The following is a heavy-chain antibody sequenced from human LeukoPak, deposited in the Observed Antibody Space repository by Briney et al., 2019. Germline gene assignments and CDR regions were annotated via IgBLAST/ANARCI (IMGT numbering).Heavy chain of an antibody. D-gene: IGHD3-3*02. V-gene: IGHV4-59*01. CDR2: IYYSGST. J-gene: IGHJ3*02. Sequence: SETLSLTCTVSGGSISSYYWSWIRQPPGKGLEWIGYIYYSGSTNYNPSLKSRVTISVDTSKNQFSLKLSSVTAADTAVYYCARDSTSAPYAFDIWGQGTMVTVSS. CDR3: ARDSTSAPYAFDI. CDR1: GGSISSYY.